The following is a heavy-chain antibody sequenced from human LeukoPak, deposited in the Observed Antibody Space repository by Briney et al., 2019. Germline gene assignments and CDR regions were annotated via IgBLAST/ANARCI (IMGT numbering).Heavy chain of an antibody. CDR3: VRGGRGSDWGYYFDY. CDR1: GGSISSDDYY. CDR2: INSNGNT. D-gene: IGHD6-19*01. V-gene: IGHV4-61*02. Sequence: SETLSLTCTVSGGSISSDDYYWSWIRQPAGKGLEWIGRINSNGNTNYNPSLKSRVTISVDTSKNLFSLKLNSVTAADTAVYFCVRGGRGSDWGYYFDYWGQGTLVTVSS. J-gene: IGHJ4*02.